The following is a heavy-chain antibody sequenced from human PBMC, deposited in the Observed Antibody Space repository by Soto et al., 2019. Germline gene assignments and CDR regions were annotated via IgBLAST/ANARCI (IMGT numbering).Heavy chain of an antibody. CDR2: IYNSGST. CDR1: GDSITSYY. CDR3: VRDLGIGSGPFDA. Sequence: QVQLQESGPGLVKPSETLSLTCTVSGDSITSYYWSWIRQPPGKALEWIGYIYNSGSTDNNPSLKSRVTISLDPAKKQFSLKLKSVTAADTAVYYCVRDLGIGSGPFDAWGQGTMVTVSA. J-gene: IGHJ3*01. V-gene: IGHV4-4*08. D-gene: IGHD2-2*03.